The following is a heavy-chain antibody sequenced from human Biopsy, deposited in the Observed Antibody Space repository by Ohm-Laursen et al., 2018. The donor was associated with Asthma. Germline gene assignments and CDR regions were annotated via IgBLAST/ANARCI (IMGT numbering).Heavy chain of an antibody. J-gene: IGHJ6*02. CDR1: GDSFSNYA. D-gene: IGHD3-3*02. V-gene: IGHV1-69*13. Sequence: GASVKVSCKASGDSFSNYAISWVRQAPRQGLEWMGGLIPVLGTADYAQMFEGRVTITADESTRTVYMELSGLRFDDTAIYYCARPSPNRDILYYYYHMDVWGQGTTVIVSS. CDR3: ARPSPNRDILYYYYHMDV. CDR2: LIPVLGTA.